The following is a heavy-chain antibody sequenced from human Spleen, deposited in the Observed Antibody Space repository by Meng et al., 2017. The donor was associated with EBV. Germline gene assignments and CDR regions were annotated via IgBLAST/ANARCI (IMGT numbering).Heavy chain of an antibody. CDR3: ARGDDYRYAY. J-gene: IGHJ4*02. CDR2: IDHRGSP. D-gene: IGHD3-16*01. Sequence: KRGGAGLFKPSGTLSLPSAVYGGSFSDYYWSWIRQPPGKGLEWIGEIDHRGSPNYNPSLMSRVTISLDTSRNHFSLELTSVTDADTAVYYCARGDDYRYAYWGQGTLVTVSS. V-gene: IGHV4-34*01. CDR1: GGSFSDYY.